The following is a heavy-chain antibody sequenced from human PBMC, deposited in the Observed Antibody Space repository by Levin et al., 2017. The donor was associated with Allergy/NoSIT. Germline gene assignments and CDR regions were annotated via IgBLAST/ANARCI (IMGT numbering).Heavy chain of an antibody. Sequence: GESLKISCAASGFTFSSYWMSWVRQAPGKGLEWVANIKQDGSEKYYVDSVKGRFTISRDNAKNSLYLQMNSLRAEDTAVYYCARDLVAYSSGWYDDDYWGQGTLVTVSS. CDR2: IKQDGSEK. CDR1: GFTFSSYW. V-gene: IGHV3-7*04. J-gene: IGHJ4*02. D-gene: IGHD6-19*01. CDR3: ARDLVAYSSGWYDDDY.